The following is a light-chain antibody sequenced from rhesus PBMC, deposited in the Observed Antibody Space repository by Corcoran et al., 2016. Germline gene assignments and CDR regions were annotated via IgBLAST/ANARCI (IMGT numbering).Light chain of an antibody. CDR1: QGISNW. CDR3: QQHNSNPRT. CDR2: AAS. J-gene: IGKJ1*01. Sequence: DIQMTQSPSSLSASVGDRVTITCQASQGISNWLAWYQQKPGKAPKLLIYAASSLQSGVPSRFSGSGSGTEFPPTISSLQPEDFATYYCQQHNSNPRTFGQGTKVEIK. V-gene: IGKV1-33*02.